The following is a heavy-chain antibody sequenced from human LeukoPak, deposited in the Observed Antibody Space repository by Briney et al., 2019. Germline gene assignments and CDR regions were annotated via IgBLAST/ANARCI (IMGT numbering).Heavy chain of an antibody. CDR1: GFTFSSYS. D-gene: IGHD7-27*01. CDR2: ISSSSSYI. V-gene: IGHV3-21*01. Sequence: PGGSLRLSCAASGFTFSSYSMNWVRQAPGKGLEWVSSISSSSSYIYYADSVKGRFTISRDNAKNSLYLQMNSLRAEDAAVYYCARDGWELGIRYYYYYMDVWGKGTTVTVSS. CDR3: ARDGWELGIRYYYYYMDV. J-gene: IGHJ6*03.